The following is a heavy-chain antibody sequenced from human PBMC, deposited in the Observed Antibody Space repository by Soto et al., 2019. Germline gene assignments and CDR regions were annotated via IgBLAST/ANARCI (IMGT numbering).Heavy chain of an antibody. V-gene: IGHV4-38-2*01. J-gene: IGHJ1*01. CDR1: GYSISSDYY. D-gene: IGHD1-26*01. CDR3: ARVSVVGAPPQGYFQH. CDR2: IYPAGRTYGRNT. Sequence: SETLSLTCAVSGYSISSDYYWGCIRQPPRKGLELIWSIYPAGRTYGRNTFYNPSLQSRVTISADMSKNQLSLRLSSVTAADTAVYYCARVSVVGAPPQGYFQHWGKGTLVTVSS.